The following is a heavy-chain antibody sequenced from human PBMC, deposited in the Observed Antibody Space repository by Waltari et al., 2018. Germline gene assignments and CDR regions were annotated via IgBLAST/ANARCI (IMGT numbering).Heavy chain of an antibody. J-gene: IGHJ6*02. CDR3: AADRVVVAADARNGMDV. CDR2: IVVGSGNT. CDR1: GFTFTSSA. D-gene: IGHD2-15*01. V-gene: IGHV1-58*02. Sequence: KVSCKASGFTFTSSAMQWVRQARGQRLEWIGWIVVGSGNTNYAQKFQERVTITRDMSTSTAYMELSSLRSEDTAVYYCAADRVVVAADARNGMDVWGQGTTVTVSS.